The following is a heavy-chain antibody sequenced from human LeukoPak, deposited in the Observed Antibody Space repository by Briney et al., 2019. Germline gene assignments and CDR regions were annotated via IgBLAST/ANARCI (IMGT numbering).Heavy chain of an antibody. CDR2: LSGSGLST. D-gene: IGHD3-16*01. J-gene: IGHJ6*03. Sequence: GGSLRLSCAASGFTFSSYAMSWVRQAPGKGLQWVSALSGSGLSTYYADSVKGRFTISRGNSKNTLYLQMNSLRAEDTAVYYCAKLGGQEVYNYYVGVWGKGTTVAVSS. CDR1: GFTFSSYA. V-gene: IGHV3-23*01. CDR3: AKLGGQEVYNYYVGV.